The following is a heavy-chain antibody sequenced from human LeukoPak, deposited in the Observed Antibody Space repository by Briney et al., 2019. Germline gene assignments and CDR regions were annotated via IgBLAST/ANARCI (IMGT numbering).Heavy chain of an antibody. Sequence: GGSLRLSCAASGFTFRFYTMTWVRQAPGKGLEWVSSINNIGDKTFYAGSVRGRFTISRDNSETTLFLQMNGLRADDTAVYYCAKDRRSGPPDAFDIWGPGTVVTVSS. CDR3: AKDRRSGPPDAFDI. CDR1: GFTFRFYT. D-gene: IGHD3-3*01. CDR2: INNIGDKT. J-gene: IGHJ3*02. V-gene: IGHV3-23*01.